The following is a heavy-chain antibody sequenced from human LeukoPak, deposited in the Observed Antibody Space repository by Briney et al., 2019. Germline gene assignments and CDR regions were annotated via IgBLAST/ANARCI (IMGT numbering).Heavy chain of an antibody. V-gene: IGHV3-23*01. CDR1: GFTFSTCG. D-gene: IGHD2-21*02. CDR2: VSPSGDIT. J-gene: IGHJ4*02. CDR3: AKDFVVVPGNVNYFDY. Sequence: GGSLRLSCAASGFTFSTCGMNWVRQAPGKGLEWVSGVSPSGDITYYADSVKGRFTVSRDNSKNTLYVQMKSLRAEDTAVYYCAKDFVVVPGNVNYFDYWGQGTLVTVSS.